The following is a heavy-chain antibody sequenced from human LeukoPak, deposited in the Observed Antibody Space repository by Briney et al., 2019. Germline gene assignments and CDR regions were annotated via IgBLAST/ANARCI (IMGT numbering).Heavy chain of an antibody. Sequence: ASVKVSCKASGYIFTSYDINWVRQATGQGLEWMGWMNPNSGNTGYAQKFQGRITMTRNTSISTVYMGLSSLRSEDTAVYYCARERKEGYSGNNWFDPWGQGTLVTVSS. CDR1: GYIFTSYD. D-gene: IGHD5-12*01. V-gene: IGHV1-8*01. CDR2: MNPNSGNT. CDR3: ARERKEGYSGNNWFDP. J-gene: IGHJ5*02.